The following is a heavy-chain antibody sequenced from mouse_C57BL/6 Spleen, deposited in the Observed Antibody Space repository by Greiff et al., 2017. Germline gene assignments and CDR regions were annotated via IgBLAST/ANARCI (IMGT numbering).Heavy chain of an antibody. CDR2: IGSGSSTS. V-gene: IGHV5-17*01. CDR1: GFTFSDYG. Sequence: EVKLVESGGGLVKPGGSLKLSCAASGFTFSDYGMHWVRQAPEKGLEWVGYIGSGSSTSYYAYTVKGRYTISRDNANNTLFLQMTSLRSEDTAMYSFARGYYDSSFCDYWGQGTTLTVSS. CDR3: ARGYYDSSFCDY. D-gene: IGHD1-1*01. J-gene: IGHJ2*01.